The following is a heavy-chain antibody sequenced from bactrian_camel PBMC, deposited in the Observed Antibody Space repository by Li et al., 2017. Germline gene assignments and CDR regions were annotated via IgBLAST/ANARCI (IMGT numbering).Heavy chain of an antibody. Sequence: HVQLVESGGGLVQPGGSLKLSCAAGYIFSSCGMGWYRQAPGKERELVSTIGSDGITTYADSVKGRFTISRDNAKRTMYLQLNGLKTEDMAMYYCASAPGGAHNYWGQGTQVTVS. V-gene: IGHV3S53*01. D-gene: IGHD7*01. CDR3: ASAPGGAHNY. J-gene: IGHJ4*01. CDR2: IGSDGIT. CDR1: GYIFSSCG.